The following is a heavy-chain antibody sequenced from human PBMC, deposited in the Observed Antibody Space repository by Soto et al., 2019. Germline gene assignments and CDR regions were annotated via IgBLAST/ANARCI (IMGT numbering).Heavy chain of an antibody. CDR1: GGSISSYY. CDR2: IYYSGST. D-gene: IGHD6-19*01. Sequence: QVQLQESGPGLVKPSETLSLTCTVSGGSISSYYWSWIRQPPGKGLEWIGYIYYSGSTNYNPSLKSRVTISVDTSKNQCSLKLSSVTAADTAVYYCARWLVGRGNWFDPWGQGTLVTVSS. V-gene: IGHV4-59*01. J-gene: IGHJ5*02. CDR3: ARWLVGRGNWFDP.